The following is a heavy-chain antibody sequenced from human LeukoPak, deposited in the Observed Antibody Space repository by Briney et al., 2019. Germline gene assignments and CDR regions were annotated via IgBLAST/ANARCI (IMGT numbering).Heavy chain of an antibody. Sequence: SGTLSLTCTVSGGSISSYYWSWIRQPPGKGLEWIGYIYYSGGTNYNPSLKSRVTISVDTSKNQFSLKLSSVTDADTAVYYCARMYSSSWSVKFAYWGQGTLVTVSS. J-gene: IGHJ4*02. CDR1: GGSISSYY. CDR3: ARMYSSSWSVKFAY. CDR2: IYYSGGT. D-gene: IGHD6-13*01. V-gene: IGHV4-59*08.